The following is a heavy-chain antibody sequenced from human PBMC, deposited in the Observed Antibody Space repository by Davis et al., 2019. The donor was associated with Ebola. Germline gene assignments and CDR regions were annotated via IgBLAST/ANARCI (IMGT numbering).Heavy chain of an antibody. J-gene: IGHJ5*02. CDR1: GYTFTGYY. CDR3: ARGLYSSSWIGGWFDP. Sequence: AASVKVSCKASGYTFTGYYMHWVRQAPGQGLEWMGRINPNSGGTNYAQKFQGRVTMTRDKSISTAYMELSRLRSDDTAVYYCARGLYSSSWIGGWFDPWGQGTLVTVSS. V-gene: IGHV1-2*06. CDR2: INPNSGGT. D-gene: IGHD6-13*01.